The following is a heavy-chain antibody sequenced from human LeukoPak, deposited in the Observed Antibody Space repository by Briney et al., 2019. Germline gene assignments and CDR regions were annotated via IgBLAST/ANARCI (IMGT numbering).Heavy chain of an antibody. CDR1: GFTFSSFA. Sequence: QAGGSLRLSCAASGFTFSSFAMSWVRQAPGRGLEWVSSISGSGASTYYADSVKGRFTISRDNSRNTLYLQMSSLRAEDTAVYYCAKSHSVAVAGTYSTYYFDSWGRGTLVTVSS. CDR3: AKSHSVAVAGTYSTYYFDS. V-gene: IGHV3-23*01. D-gene: IGHD6-19*01. J-gene: IGHJ4*02. CDR2: ISGSGAST.